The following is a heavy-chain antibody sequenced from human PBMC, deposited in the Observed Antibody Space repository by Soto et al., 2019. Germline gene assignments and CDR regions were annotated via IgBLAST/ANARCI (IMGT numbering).Heavy chain of an antibody. CDR3: ARDPFCTNGVCYQYYYYGMDV. CDR2: IIPIFGTA. J-gene: IGHJ6*02. D-gene: IGHD2-8*01. CDR1: GGTFSSYA. Sequence: QVQLVQSGAEVKKPGSSVKVSCKASGGTFSSYAISWVRQAPGQGLEWMGGIIPIFGTANYAQKFQGRVTITADESTSTAYMELSSLRSEDTAMYYCARDPFCTNGVCYQYYYYGMDVWGQGTTVTVSS. V-gene: IGHV1-69*01.